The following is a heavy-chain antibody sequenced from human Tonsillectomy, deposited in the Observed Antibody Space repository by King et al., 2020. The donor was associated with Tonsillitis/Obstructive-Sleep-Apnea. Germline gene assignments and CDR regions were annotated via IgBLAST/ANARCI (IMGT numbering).Heavy chain of an antibody. D-gene: IGHD4-11*01. Sequence: VQLVQSGAEVKRPGASVKVSCKTSGYTFTSYDITWVRQAPGQGLEWMGWISGYNGNTNYAQKFQGRVTMTTDTSTSTAYMELRSLRSDDTAVYYCGRSTQENSNDRMVLLYYYNLDVWGRGTAVTVSS. V-gene: IGHV1-18*01. CDR1: GYTFTSYD. J-gene: IGHJ6*03. CDR3: GRSTQENSNDRMVLLYYYNLDV. CDR2: ISGYNGNT.